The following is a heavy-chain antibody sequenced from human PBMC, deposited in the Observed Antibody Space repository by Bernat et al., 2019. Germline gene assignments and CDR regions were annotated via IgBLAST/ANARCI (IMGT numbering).Heavy chain of an antibody. CDR1: GFSLSTSGMC. J-gene: IGHJ4*02. CDR2: IDWDDDK. CDR3: ARGEYDSSGYYYGYVEY. V-gene: IGHV2-70*11. Sequence: CTFSGFSLSTSGMCVSWIRQPTGKALEWLARIDWDDDKYYSTSLKTRLTISKDTYKNQVVLTMNNMDPVDTATYYCARGEYDSSGYYYGYVEYGGQGTLV. D-gene: IGHD3-22*01.